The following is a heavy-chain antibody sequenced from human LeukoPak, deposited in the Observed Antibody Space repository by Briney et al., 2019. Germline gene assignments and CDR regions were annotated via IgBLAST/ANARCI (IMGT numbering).Heavy chain of an antibody. CDR3: ATAGGWELPFDY. Sequence: GASVKVSCKISGYTFTDYYMHLVQQAPGRGLEWMGLVDPEDGETIYAEKFQGRVTITADTSTDTAYMELSSLRSEDTAVYYCATAGGWELPFDYWGQGTLVTVSS. D-gene: IGHD1-26*01. CDR1: GYTFTDYY. CDR2: VDPEDGET. J-gene: IGHJ4*02. V-gene: IGHV1-69-2*01.